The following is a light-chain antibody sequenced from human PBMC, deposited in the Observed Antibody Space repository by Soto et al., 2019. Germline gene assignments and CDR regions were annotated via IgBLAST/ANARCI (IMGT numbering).Light chain of an antibody. V-gene: IGKV3-15*01. J-gene: IGKJ2*01. CDR2: SAS. Sequence: EIVMTQSPATLSVSPGERATLSCRASQSVSKSLAWYQQKPGQAPRLLISSASTRATGIPARFSGSGSETEFTLTISSLQSEDFAVYYCQQSRAFGQGTKLEIK. CDR1: QSVSKS. CDR3: QQSRA.